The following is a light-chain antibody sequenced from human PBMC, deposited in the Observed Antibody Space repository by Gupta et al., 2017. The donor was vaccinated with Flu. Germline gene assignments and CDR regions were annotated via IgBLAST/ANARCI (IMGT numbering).Light chain of an antibody. J-gene: IGLJ3*02. Sequence: QSPLTQPRPVSGSPAQAVTIPCPGTSIDVGGYNYVSWYQQHPGKAPKLMIYDVSKRPSGVPDRFSGSKSGNTASLTISGLQAEDEADYYCCSYAGSYTGVFGGGTKLTVL. CDR2: DVS. CDR1: SIDVGGYNY. V-gene: IGLV2-11*01. CDR3: CSYAGSYTGV.